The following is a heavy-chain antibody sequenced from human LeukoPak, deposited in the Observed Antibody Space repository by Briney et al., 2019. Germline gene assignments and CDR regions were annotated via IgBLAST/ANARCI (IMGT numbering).Heavy chain of an antibody. V-gene: IGHV1-8*01. J-gene: IGHJ4*02. CDR2: MNPNSGNT. CDR3: TRIAAAGNRSLNS. Sequence: ASVKVSGKASGYTFTSYDINWVRQATGQGLEGRGWMNPNSGNTGDAQKFQRRSTRTRSTSISTDYMELSSLTSEDTAVYYSTRIAAAGNRSLNSWGQGTLVTVSS. CDR1: GYTFTSYD. D-gene: IGHD6-13*01.